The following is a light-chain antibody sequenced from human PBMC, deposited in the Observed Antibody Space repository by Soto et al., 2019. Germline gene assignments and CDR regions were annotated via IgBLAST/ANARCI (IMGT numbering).Light chain of an antibody. J-gene: IGLJ2*01. Sequence: QSALTQPPSASGTPGQRVTISCSGSSSNIGANYVYWYQQLPGTAPKLVIYRNNPRPSGVPDRLYGSNSATSASLAITGLRHEDEADDYCAACDDSLSGLVFGRGTKLTVL. V-gene: IGLV1-47*01. CDR1: SSNIGANY. CDR2: RNN. CDR3: AACDDSLSGLV.